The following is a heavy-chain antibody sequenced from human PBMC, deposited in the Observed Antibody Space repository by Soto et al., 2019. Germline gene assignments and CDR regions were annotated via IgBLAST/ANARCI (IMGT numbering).Heavy chain of an antibody. V-gene: IGHV4-59*01. CDR1: GGSITSYY. CDR2: MYYSGST. J-gene: IGHJ5*02. CDR3: ARGRGWVDP. Sequence: QVQLQESGPGLVKPSETLSLTCTVSGGSITSYYWSWIRQPPGKGLEWIGYMYYSGSTNYNPSLKXRXTXLVDTSKNQFSLKLSSVTAADTAVYYCARGRGWVDPWGQGTLVTVSS.